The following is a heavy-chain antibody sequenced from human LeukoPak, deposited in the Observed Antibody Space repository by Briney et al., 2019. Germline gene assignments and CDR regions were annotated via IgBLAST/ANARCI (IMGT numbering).Heavy chain of an antibody. CDR1: GFSISSGYY. CDR3: ARDLWFGESRGGY. D-gene: IGHD3-10*01. J-gene: IGHJ4*02. CDR2: IYHSGHT. V-gene: IGHV4-38-2*02. Sequence: PSETLSLTCGVSGFSISSGYYWGWIRQPPGKGLEWIGSIYHSGHTFYNPSLKSRVTISVDTSKNQFSLKLKFVTAADTAMYYCARDLWFGESRGGYWGQGTLVTVSS.